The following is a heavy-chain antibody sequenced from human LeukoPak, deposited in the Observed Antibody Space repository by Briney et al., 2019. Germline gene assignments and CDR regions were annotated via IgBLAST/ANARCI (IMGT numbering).Heavy chain of an antibody. CDR1: GFTFSSSA. CDR3: AKQLGYCSGGSCYFPY. D-gene: IGHD2-15*01. CDR2: ISNSGGYT. Sequence: GGSLRLSCTASGFTFSSSAMSWVRQAPGKGLEWVSAISNSGGYTYYADSVQGRFTISRDNSKSTLCLQMNSLRAEDTAVYYCAKQLGYCSGGSCYFPYWGQGTLVPV. V-gene: IGHV3-23*01. J-gene: IGHJ1*01.